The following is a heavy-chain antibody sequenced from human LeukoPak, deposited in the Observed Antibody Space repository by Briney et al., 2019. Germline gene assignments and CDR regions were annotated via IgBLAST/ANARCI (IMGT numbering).Heavy chain of an antibody. CDR3: ARDRYDSSGYYYAFDI. Sequence: SETLSLTCSVSGGSISSYYWSWIRQPPGKGLEWMGYIYHSGSTYYNPSLKSRVTISVDRSKNQFSLKLSSVTAADTAVYYCARDRYDSSGYYYAFDIWGQGTMVTVSS. V-gene: IGHV4-59*12. D-gene: IGHD3-22*01. J-gene: IGHJ3*02. CDR1: GGSISSYY. CDR2: IYHSGST.